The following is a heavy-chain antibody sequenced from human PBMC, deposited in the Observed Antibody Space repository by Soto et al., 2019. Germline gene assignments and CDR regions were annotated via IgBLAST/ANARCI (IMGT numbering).Heavy chain of an antibody. V-gene: IGHV3-30*03. Sequence: QVQLVESGGGVVQPGRSLRLSCGASGFTFNNYGMQWVRQAPGKGLEWVALISYDGSNKYYADSMKGRFTISRDNSKNTLYLPMNSLRTGETAVYYCFGGQYVGDYWGQGTLVTVPS. D-gene: IGHD2-15*01. CDR2: ISYDGSNK. CDR3: FGGQYVGDY. CDR1: GFTFNNYG. J-gene: IGHJ4*02.